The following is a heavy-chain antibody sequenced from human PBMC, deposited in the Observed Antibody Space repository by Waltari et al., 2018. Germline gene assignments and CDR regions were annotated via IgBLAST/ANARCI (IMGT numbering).Heavy chain of an antibody. J-gene: IGHJ2*01. Sequence: QVQLQESGPGLVKPSETLSLTCTVSGGSISSYYWSWIRQPPGKGLEWIGYIYYSGSTNYNPSLKRRVTISVDTSKNQFSLKLSSVTAADTAVYYCARPIRGYSGYDYWYFDLWGRGTLVTVSS. CDR1: GGSISSYY. CDR2: IYYSGST. D-gene: IGHD5-12*01. V-gene: IGHV4-59*01. CDR3: ARPIRGYSGYDYWYFDL.